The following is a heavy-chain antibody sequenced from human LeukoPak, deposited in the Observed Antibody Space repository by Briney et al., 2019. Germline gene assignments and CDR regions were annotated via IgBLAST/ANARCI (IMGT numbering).Heavy chain of an antibody. D-gene: IGHD5-12*01. CDR3: ARGITSGPRRYDVRNFDY. V-gene: IGHV3-7*01. Sequence: GRSLRLSCTASGFFFSTSWMTWVRQPPGKGLEWVANINLDGSEKYYVDSVKGRFTISRDNAKNSLYLQMNSLRAEDTAVYYCARGITSGPRRYDVRNFDYWGQGTPVTVSS. J-gene: IGHJ4*02. CDR1: GFFFSTSW. CDR2: INLDGSEK.